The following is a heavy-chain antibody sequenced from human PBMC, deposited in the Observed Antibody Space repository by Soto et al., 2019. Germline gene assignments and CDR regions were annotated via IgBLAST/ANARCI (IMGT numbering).Heavy chain of an antibody. V-gene: IGHV5-51*01. CDR1: GYSVSRYW. J-gene: IGHJ6*03. Sequence: GPALTISGERCGYSVSRYWSAWVRQMQGKGLEWMGIIYPGDSDTRYSPSFQGQVTISADKSISTAYLQWSSLKASDTAMYYCSRRAIAARLDYYYYFMDVLGKGTSVTVFS. D-gene: IGHD6-6*01. CDR2: IYPGDSDT. CDR3: SRRAIAARLDYYYYFMDV.